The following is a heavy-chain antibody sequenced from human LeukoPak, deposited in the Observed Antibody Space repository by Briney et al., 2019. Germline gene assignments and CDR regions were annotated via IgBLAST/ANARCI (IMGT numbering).Heavy chain of an antibody. D-gene: IGHD3-16*01. CDR2: IYPGDYDT. V-gene: IGHV5-51*01. CDR1: GFNFNNYW. Sequence: GESLKISCEASGFNFNNYWVGWVRQMPGKGLEWMGIIYPGDYDTRYSPSFQGQVTISADKSTSAAYLQWSSLKASDTATYYCARRTAYMEYFDLWGRGTLVTVSS. J-gene: IGHJ2*01. CDR3: ARRTAYMEYFDL.